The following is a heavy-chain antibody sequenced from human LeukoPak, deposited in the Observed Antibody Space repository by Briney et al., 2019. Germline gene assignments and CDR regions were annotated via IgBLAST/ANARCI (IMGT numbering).Heavy chain of an antibody. CDR3: ARGGEAAAGTKNWFDP. J-gene: IGHJ5*02. D-gene: IGHD6-13*01. CDR1: GGSISSYY. V-gene: IGHV4-4*07. Sequence: SETLSLTCTVSGGSISSYYWSWIRQPAGKGLEWIGRIYTSGSTNYNPSLQSRVTMSADTSKNRFSLKLSSVTAADTAVYCCARGGEAAAGTKNWFDPWGQGTLVTVSS. CDR2: IYTSGST.